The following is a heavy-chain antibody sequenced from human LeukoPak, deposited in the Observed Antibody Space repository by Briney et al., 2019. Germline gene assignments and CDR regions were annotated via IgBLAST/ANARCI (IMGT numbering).Heavy chain of an antibody. CDR1: GGTFSSYA. V-gene: IGHV1-69*05. CDR2: IIPTFGTA. J-gene: IGHJ6*03. Sequence: ASVKVSCKASGGTFSSYAISWVRQAPGQGLEWMGGIIPTFGTANYAQKFQGRVTITTDESTSTAYMELSSLRSEDTAVYYCARGSSTSLPYYYYMDVWGKGTTVTVSS. CDR3: ARGSSTSLPYYYYMDV. D-gene: IGHD2-2*01.